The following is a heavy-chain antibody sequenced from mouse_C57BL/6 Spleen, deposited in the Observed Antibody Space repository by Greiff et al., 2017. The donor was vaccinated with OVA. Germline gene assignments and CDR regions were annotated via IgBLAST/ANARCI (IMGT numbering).Heavy chain of an antibody. J-gene: IGHJ4*01. V-gene: IGHV1-80*01. CDR3: ARDWGGIHAMDY. Sequence: QVHVKQSGAELVKPGASVKISCKASGYAFSSYWMNWVKQRPGKGLEWIGQIYPGDGDTNYNGKFKGKATLTADKSSSTAYMQLSSLTSEDSAVYFCARDWGGIHAMDYWGQGTSVTVSS. CDR1: GYAFSSYW. CDR2: IYPGDGDT. D-gene: IGHD4-1*01.